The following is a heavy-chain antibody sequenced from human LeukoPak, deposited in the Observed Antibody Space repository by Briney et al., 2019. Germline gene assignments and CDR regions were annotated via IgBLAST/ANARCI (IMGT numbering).Heavy chain of an antibody. Sequence: SETLSLTCTVSGGSISSYYWSWIRQPAGKGLELIGRIYTSGSTNYNPSLKSRVTMSVDTSKNQFSLKLSSVTAADTAVYYCARTDLWSGYLHFDYWGQGTLVTVSS. CDR2: IYTSGST. D-gene: IGHD3-3*01. CDR3: ARTDLWSGYLHFDY. J-gene: IGHJ4*02. V-gene: IGHV4-4*07. CDR1: GGSISSYY.